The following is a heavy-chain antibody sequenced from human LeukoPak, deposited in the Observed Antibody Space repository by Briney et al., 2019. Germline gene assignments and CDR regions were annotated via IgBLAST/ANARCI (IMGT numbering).Heavy chain of an antibody. D-gene: IGHD6-13*01. CDR1: GFTFSSYS. Sequence: GGSLRLSCAASGFTFSSYSMNWVRQAPGKGLEWVSSISSSSSYISYADSVKGRFTISRDNAKNSLYLQMNSLRAEDTAVYYCAKLGAAAGKYGSAFDIWGQGTMVTVSS. CDR3: AKLGAAAGKYGSAFDI. J-gene: IGHJ3*02. CDR2: ISSSSSYI. V-gene: IGHV3-21*01.